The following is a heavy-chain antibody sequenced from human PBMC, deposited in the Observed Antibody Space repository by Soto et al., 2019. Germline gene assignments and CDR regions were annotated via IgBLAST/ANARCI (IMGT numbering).Heavy chain of an antibody. J-gene: IGHJ4*02. CDR1: GGSISSGGYS. D-gene: IGHD2-15*01. CDR2: IYYNGTT. V-gene: IGHV4-30-2*03. CDR3: ARRSVGRCYNY. Sequence: PSETLSLTCDVSGGSISSGGYSWSWIRQPPGKGLEWIGNIYYNGTTYYNPSLKSRVTISMDTAKNQFSLKLHSVTAADTAVYHCARRSVGRCYNYWGQGTLVTVS.